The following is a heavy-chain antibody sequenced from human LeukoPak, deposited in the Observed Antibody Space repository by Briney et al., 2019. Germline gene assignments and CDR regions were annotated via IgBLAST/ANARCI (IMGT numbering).Heavy chain of an antibody. D-gene: IGHD3-9*01. CDR1: GGSISSYY. J-gene: IGHJ2*01. V-gene: IGHV4-4*07. Sequence: SETLSLTCTVSGGSISSYYWSWIRQPAGKGLEWIGRIYTSGSTNYNPSLKSRVTMSVATSKNQFSLKLSSVTAADTAVYYCARVSSYYDILTGYYNHWYFDLWGRGTLVTVSS. CDR3: ARVSSYYDILTGYYNHWYFDL. CDR2: IYTSGST.